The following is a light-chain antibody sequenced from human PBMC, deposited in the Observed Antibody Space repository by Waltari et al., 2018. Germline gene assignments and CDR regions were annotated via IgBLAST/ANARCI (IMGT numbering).Light chain of an antibody. CDR2: DAS. V-gene: IGKV3-11*01. Sequence: EIVLTQSPATLSLSPGDTATLSCRASQSVGSYLAWYQQKPGQPPRLLIYDASNRATGVPARFRGSGSGTDFTLTINSLEAEDFAVYYCQQRSSWTPHTFGQGARLEIK. J-gene: IGKJ2*01. CDR3: QQRSSWTPHT. CDR1: QSVGSY.